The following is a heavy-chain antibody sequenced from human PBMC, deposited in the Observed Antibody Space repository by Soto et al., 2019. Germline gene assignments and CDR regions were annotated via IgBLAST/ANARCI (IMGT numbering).Heavy chain of an antibody. D-gene: IGHD3-16*02. Sequence: QITLKESGPMLVKPTQTLTLTCTYSGFSLTTTRVGVGWIRQPPGKALEWLAVIFWDNDDRYSPFLKSRLTISKNTSKNQVVLTMTNMDPGDTGTYYCARVVITFGGVVENDAFDIWGQGTMVTVSS. CDR2: IFWDNDD. CDR1: GFSLTTTRVG. J-gene: IGHJ3*02. V-gene: IGHV2-5*02. CDR3: ARVVITFGGVVENDAFDI.